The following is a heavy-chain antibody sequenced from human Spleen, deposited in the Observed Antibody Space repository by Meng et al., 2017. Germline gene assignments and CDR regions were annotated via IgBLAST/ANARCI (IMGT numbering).Heavy chain of an antibody. V-gene: IGHV4-4*02. CDR2: ISQGSGRT. CDR1: GASISSRDW. Sequence: AGLVKPSGTLPPTCAVSGASISSRDWWSWVRQPPGKGLEWIGEISQGSGRTNYNPSLKSRVTISLDKSKNQFSLNVNSVTAADTAVYYCVRNEGYSFGAWGQGTLVTVSS. J-gene: IGHJ5*02. D-gene: IGHD2-21*01. CDR3: VRNEGYSFGA.